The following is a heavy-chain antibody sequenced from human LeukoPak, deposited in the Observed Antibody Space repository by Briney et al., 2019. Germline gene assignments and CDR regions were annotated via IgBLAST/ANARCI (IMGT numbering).Heavy chain of an antibody. Sequence: GRSLRLSCAASGFTFSSYGMHWVRQAPGKGLEWVAVISCDGSNKYYADSVKGRFTISRDNSKNTLYLQMNSLRAEDTAVYYCAKVINGRRELPYYYYGMDVWGQGTTVTVSS. D-gene: IGHD1-26*01. V-gene: IGHV3-30*18. CDR2: ISCDGSNK. J-gene: IGHJ6*02. CDR3: AKVINGRRELPYYYYGMDV. CDR1: GFTFSSYG.